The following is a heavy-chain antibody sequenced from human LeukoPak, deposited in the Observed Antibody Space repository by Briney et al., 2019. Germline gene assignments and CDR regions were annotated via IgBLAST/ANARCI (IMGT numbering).Heavy chain of an antibody. D-gene: IGHD4-11*01. CDR2: IDPDGSST. Sequence: GGSLRLSCEASGFTFSQYWMHWVRQAPGKGLVWVSRIDPDGSSTNYADSVKGRFTISRNNAKNTLYLQLNSLRAEDTAVYYCAREDYSNYAPYFDYWGQGTLVTVSS. J-gene: IGHJ4*02. CDR1: GFTFSQYW. CDR3: AREDYSNYAPYFDY. V-gene: IGHV3-74*01.